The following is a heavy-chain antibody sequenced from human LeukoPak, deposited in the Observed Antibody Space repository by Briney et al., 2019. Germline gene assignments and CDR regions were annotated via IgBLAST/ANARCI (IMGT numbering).Heavy chain of an antibody. CDR2: ISNDGSRK. J-gene: IGHJ4*02. Sequence: GGSLRLSCAPSGFTFSRHGMHWVRQAPGKGLEWVAIISNDGSRKYYAHSVEGRFTISRDNSKNTLYLQMDSLRAEDTAVYYCARDRAWYYFDYWGQGTLVTVSS. V-gene: IGHV3-30*03. CDR1: GFTFSRHG. CDR3: ARDRAWYYFDY.